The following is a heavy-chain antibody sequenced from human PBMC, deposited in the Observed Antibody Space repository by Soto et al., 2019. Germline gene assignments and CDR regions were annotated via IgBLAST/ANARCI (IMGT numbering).Heavy chain of an antibody. CDR2: IYYSGST. J-gene: IGHJ4*02. CDR3: ARGELGIAARPLGY. V-gene: IGHV4-31*03. Sequence: QVQLQESGPGLVKPSQTLSLTCTVSGGSISSGGYYWSWIRQHPGKGLEWIGYIYYSGSTYYIPSLKSRVTISVDTSKNQFSLKLSSVTAADTAVYYCARGELGIAARPLGYWGQGTLVTVSS. CDR1: GGSISSGGYY. D-gene: IGHD6-6*01.